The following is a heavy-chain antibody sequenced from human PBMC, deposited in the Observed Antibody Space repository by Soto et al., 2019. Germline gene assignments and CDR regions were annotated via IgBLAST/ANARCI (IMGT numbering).Heavy chain of an antibody. CDR3: AGEGGVWGVLI. Sequence: SETLSLTCTVSGGSVSSGDYYWSWIRQPPGKGLEWIGYIYYSGITYYIPSLKSRLTISLDTSKNQFSLKLGSVTAADTAVYYCAGEGGVWGVLIWGQGTLVTVSS. V-gene: IGHV4-30-4*01. D-gene: IGHD3-10*01. CDR1: GGSVSSGDYY. CDR2: IYYSGIT. J-gene: IGHJ4*02.